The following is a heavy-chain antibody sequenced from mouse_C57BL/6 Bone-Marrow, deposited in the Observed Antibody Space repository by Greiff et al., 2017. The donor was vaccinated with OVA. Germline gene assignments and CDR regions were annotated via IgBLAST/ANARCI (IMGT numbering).Heavy chain of an antibody. J-gene: IGHJ2*01. CDR3: ACIITTVP. D-gene: IGHD1-1*01. CDR2: IYPGDGDT. Sequence: QVQLQQSGPELVKPGASVKISCKASGYAFSSSWMNWVKQRPGKGLEWIGRIYPGDGDTNYNGKFKGKATLTADKSSSTAYMQLSSLTSEDSAVYFCACIITTVPWGQGTTLTVSS. CDR1: GYAFSSSW. V-gene: IGHV1-82*01.